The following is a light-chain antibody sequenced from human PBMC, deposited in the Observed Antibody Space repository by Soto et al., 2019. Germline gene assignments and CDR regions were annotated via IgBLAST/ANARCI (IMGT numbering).Light chain of an antibody. V-gene: IGKV3-20*01. CDR2: GAS. Sequence: EIVLTQSPGTLSLSPGERATLSCRASQSVSSSYLAWYQQKPGKAPRLLIYGASSRATGIPDRFSGSGSGTDFTLTSSRLEPEDFAVYYCQQYGSSPLTFGGGTKVEIK. CDR3: QQYGSSPLT. J-gene: IGKJ4*01. CDR1: QSVSSSY.